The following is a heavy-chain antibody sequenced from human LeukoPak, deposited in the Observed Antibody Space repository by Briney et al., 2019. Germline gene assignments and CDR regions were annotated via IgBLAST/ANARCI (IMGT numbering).Heavy chain of an antibody. CDR3: ARGVDAFDM. CDR1: GASISGHY. J-gene: IGHJ3*02. V-gene: IGHV4-4*07. D-gene: IGHD5/OR15-5a*01. CDR2: IYTRGST. Sequence: SETLSLTCAVSGASISGHYRSWIRQPAGKGLEWIGRIYTRGSTNYNPSLKSRVTISVDTSRNQLSLKLASVTGADTAVYYCARGVDAFDMWGQGTKVTVSS.